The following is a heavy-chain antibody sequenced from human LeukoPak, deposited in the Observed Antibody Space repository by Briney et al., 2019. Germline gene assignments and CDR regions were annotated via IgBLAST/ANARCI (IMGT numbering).Heavy chain of an antibody. D-gene: IGHD3-9*01. CDR2: INPNSGGT. J-gene: IGHJ4*02. V-gene: IGHV1-2*02. Sequence: ASVTVSCKASGYTFTGYYMHWVRQAPGQGLEWMGWINPNSGGTNYAQKFQGRVTMTRDTSISTAYMELSRLRSDDTAVYYCARSGVRDILTGYYGYWGQGTLVTVSS. CDR1: GYTFTGYY. CDR3: ARSGVRDILTGYYGY.